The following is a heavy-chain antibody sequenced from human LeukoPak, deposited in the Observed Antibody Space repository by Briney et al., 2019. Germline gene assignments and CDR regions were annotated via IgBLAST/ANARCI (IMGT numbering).Heavy chain of an antibody. V-gene: IGHV3-33*01. CDR3: ARQWATTLHYYYYMDV. J-gene: IGHJ6*03. CDR1: GFPFSSYG. D-gene: IGHD5-24*01. Sequence: GGSLRLSCTASGFPFSSYGMHWVRQAPGKGLVWVTVIWPDGSTKYYADSVKGRFTVSRDNSKNTLYLQMNSLRAEDTAVYYCARQWATTLHYYYYMDVWGKGTTVTVSS. CDR2: IWPDGSTK.